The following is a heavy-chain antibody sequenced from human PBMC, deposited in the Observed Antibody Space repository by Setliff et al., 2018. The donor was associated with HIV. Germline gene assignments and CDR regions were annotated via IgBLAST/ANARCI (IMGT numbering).Heavy chain of an antibody. CDR1: GGSISSYY. CDR2: INTSGNT. CDR3: ARLSGDYYYFDY. J-gene: IGHJ4*02. Sequence: SETLSLTCTVSGGSISSYYWSWIRQPPGKGLEWIGYINTSGNTNYDPSLKSRVTISVDTSKNQFSLKLTSVTAADTAVYYCARLSGDYYYFDYWGQGTLVTVSS. V-gene: IGHV4-4*09. D-gene: IGHD2-21*02.